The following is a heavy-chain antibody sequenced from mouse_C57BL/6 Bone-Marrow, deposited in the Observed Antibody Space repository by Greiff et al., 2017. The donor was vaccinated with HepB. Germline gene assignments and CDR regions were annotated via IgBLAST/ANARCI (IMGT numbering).Heavy chain of an antibody. CDR3: ARDYSNWYFDV. D-gene: IGHD2-5*01. J-gene: IGHJ1*03. CDR1: GYTFTSYW. V-gene: IGHV1-64*01. Sequence: QVQLQQSGAELVKPGASVKLSCKASGYTFTSYWTHWVKQRPGQGLEWIGMIHPNSGSTNYNEKFKSKATLTVDKSSSTAYMQLSSLTSEDSAVYYCARDYSNWYFDVWGTGTTVTVSS. CDR2: IHPNSGST.